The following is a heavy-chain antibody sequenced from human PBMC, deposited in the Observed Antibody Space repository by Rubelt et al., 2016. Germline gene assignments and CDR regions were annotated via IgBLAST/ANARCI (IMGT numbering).Heavy chain of an antibody. Sequence: EVQLVESGGGLVQPGGSLRLSCAASGFTFTSHWMHWVRQVPGKGPVWVSRISSDGSTTLYADSVKGRFTFSIDNAKNTLYLQMNSLSADDTAVFYCARRSAAGGFFDLWGRGTLVTVSS. D-gene: IGHD6-13*01. CDR2: ISSDGSTT. CDR1: GFTFTSHW. V-gene: IGHV3-74*01. J-gene: IGHJ2*01. CDR3: ARRSAAGGFFDL.